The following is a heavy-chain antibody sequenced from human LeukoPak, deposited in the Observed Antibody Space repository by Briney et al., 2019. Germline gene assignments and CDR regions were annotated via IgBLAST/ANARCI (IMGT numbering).Heavy chain of an antibody. D-gene: IGHD1-26*01. Sequence: GGSLRLSCAASGFTFSSYAMSWVRQAPGKGLEWVSGISGSGGSTYYADSVKGRFTISRDNSKNTLYLRMNSLRAEDTAVYYCAKVISGSYPFIHYFDYWGQGTLVTVSS. V-gene: IGHV3-23*01. CDR3: AKVISGSYPFIHYFDY. J-gene: IGHJ4*02. CDR2: ISGSGGST. CDR1: GFTFSSYA.